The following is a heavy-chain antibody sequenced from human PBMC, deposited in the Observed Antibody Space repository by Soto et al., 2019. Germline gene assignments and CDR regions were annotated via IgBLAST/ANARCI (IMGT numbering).Heavy chain of an antibody. J-gene: IGHJ5*02. D-gene: IGHD2-2*01. Sequence: PGGSLRLSCTASGFTFSDYWMSWVRQAPGKGLEWVANIKKDGSEKYYVDSVKGRFTISRDNARNSLYLQMNSLRAEDTAVYYCARDFPTTRCSYGVCWFDPWGQGTLVTVSS. V-gene: IGHV3-7*03. CDR2: IKKDGSEK. CDR1: GFTFSDYW. CDR3: ARDFPTTRCSYGVCWFDP.